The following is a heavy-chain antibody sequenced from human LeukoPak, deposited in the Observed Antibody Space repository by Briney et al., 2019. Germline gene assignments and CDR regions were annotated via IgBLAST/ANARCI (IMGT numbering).Heavy chain of an antibody. J-gene: IGHJ4*02. D-gene: IGHD6-13*01. CDR1: GFTFSSYG. CDR3: AKALGYSSSWLDY. CDR2: IPYDGSNK. V-gene: IGHV3-30*18. Sequence: GGSLRLSCAASGFTFSSYGMHWVRQAPGKGLEWVAVIPYDGSNKYYADSVKGRFTISRDNSKNTLYLQMNSLRAEDTAMYYCAKALGYSSSWLDYWGQGTLVTVSS.